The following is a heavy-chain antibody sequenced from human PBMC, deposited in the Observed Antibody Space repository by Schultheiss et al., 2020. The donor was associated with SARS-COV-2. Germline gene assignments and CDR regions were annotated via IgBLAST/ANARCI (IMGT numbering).Heavy chain of an antibody. D-gene: IGHD1-1*01. CDR3: ARVPGYYGMDV. CDR1: GGSISSGGYY. Sequence: SETLSLTCTVSGGSISSGGYYWSWIRQHPGKGLEYIGHIYNSGSPAYNPSLKSRVAISKDTSKNQVSLKLTSVTAADTAVYYCARVPGYYGMDVWGQGTTVTVSS. CDR2: IYNSGSP. V-gene: IGHV4-31*03. J-gene: IGHJ6*02.